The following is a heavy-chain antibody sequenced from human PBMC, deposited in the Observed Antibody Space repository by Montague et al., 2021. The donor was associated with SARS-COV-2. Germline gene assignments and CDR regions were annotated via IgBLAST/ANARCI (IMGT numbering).Heavy chain of an antibody. J-gene: IGHJ5*02. Sequence: SLRLSCAASGFTFSSYAMIWVRQAPGKGLEWVSTISSTGGSTYYADSVKGRFIISRDNSRNTVYMQMNNLRAEDTAVYYCAKSFTYYFASGGYPNYFDPWGQGTLVTVSS. CDR1: GFTFSSYA. CDR3: AKSFTYYFASGGYPNYFDP. CDR2: ISSTGGST. D-gene: IGHD3-10*01. V-gene: IGHV3-23*01.